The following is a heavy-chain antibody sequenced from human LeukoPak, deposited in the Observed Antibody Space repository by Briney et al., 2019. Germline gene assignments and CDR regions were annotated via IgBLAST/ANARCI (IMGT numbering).Heavy chain of an antibody. CDR2: SYYSGTT. CDR1: GGSITSHS. V-gene: IGHV4-59*11. J-gene: IGHJ4*02. Sequence: SETLSLTCNVSGGSITSHSWNWIRQSPGKGLEWIGYSYYSGTTNYSPSLKSRVTISLDTSKNQISLKLTSVTAADTAVYYCARDMSWSGWYALDYWGQGTLVTVSS. CDR3: ARDMSWSGWYALDY. D-gene: IGHD6-19*01.